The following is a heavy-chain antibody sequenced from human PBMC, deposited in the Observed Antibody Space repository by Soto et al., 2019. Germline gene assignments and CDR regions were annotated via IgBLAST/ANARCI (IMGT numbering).Heavy chain of an antibody. CDR2: ISGSGGST. J-gene: IGHJ6*02. Sequence: PGGSLRLSCAASGFTFSSYAMSWVRQAPGKGLEWVSAISGSGGSTYYADSVKGRFTISRDNSKNTLYLQMNSLRAEDTAVYYCAKDGQAEDWTMVRGVIIKGYYYYGMDVWGQGTTVTVSS. CDR3: AKDGQAEDWTMVRGVIIKGYYYYGMDV. CDR1: GFTFSSYA. D-gene: IGHD3-10*01. V-gene: IGHV3-23*01.